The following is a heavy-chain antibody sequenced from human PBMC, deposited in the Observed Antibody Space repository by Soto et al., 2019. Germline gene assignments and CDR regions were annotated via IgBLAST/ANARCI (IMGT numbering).Heavy chain of an antibody. CDR2: IYSDGSGP. Sequence: AGGSLRLSCAASGFSFSRFWMHWVRQAPGKGLVWVSRIYSDGSGPMYADSVKGRFTISRDNAKSTLYLQMNSLRAEDTAVYYCATLNSFGSDYWGQGTLVTVSS. J-gene: IGHJ4*02. V-gene: IGHV3-74*03. D-gene: IGHD5-18*01. CDR1: GFSFSRFW. CDR3: ATLNSFGSDY.